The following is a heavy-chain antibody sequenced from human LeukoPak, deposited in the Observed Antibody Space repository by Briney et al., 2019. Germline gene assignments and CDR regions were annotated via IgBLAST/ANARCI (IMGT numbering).Heavy chain of an antibody. V-gene: IGHV3-30*18. D-gene: IGHD3-22*01. CDR2: ISYDGSNK. Sequence: GRFLRLSCAASGFTFSSYGMHWVRQAPGKGLEWVAVISYDGSNKYYADSVKGRFTISRDNSKNTLYLQMNSLRAEDTAVYYCAKDLYSSGTGLFDYWGQGTLVTVSS. CDR3: AKDLYSSGTGLFDY. CDR1: GFTFSSYG. J-gene: IGHJ4*02.